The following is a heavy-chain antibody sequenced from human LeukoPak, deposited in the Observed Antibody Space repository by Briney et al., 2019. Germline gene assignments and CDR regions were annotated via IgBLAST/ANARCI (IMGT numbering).Heavy chain of an antibody. V-gene: IGHV4-59*01. CDR1: GGSISSYY. D-gene: IGHD3-22*01. J-gene: IGHJ4*02. CDR2: IYYSGST. Sequence: SETLSLTCTVSGGSISSYYWSWIRQPPGKGLEWIGYIYYSGSTNYNPSLKSRVTMSVDTSKNQFSLRLSSVTAADTAVYYCARVTGYMIEDYFDYWGQGTLVTVSS. CDR3: ARVTGYMIEDYFDY.